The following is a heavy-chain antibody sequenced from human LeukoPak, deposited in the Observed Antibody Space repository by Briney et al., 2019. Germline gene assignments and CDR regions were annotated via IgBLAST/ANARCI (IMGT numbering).Heavy chain of an antibody. D-gene: IGHD2-8*01. Sequence: GGSLRLSCAASGFTFSSYAMSWVRQAPGKGLEWVSAISGSGGSTYYADSVKGRFTISRDNSKNTLYLQMNSLRAEDTAVFYCAKDRPYCTNGVCFEFDYWGQGTLVTVSS. V-gene: IGHV3-23*01. CDR2: ISGSGGST. J-gene: IGHJ4*02. CDR3: AKDRPYCTNGVCFEFDY. CDR1: GFTFSSYA.